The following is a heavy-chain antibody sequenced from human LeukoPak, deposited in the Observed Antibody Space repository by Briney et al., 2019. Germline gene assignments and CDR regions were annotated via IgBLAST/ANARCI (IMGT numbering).Heavy chain of an antibody. V-gene: IGHV1-8*03. D-gene: IGHD2-8*02. CDR3: ARARRTGPDYYYYYMDD. CDR2: MNPNSGNT. Sequence: GASVKVSCKASGYTFTSYNINWVRQATGQGLEWMGWMNPNSGNTGYAQKFQGRVTITRNTSISTAYMELSSLRSEDTAVYYCARARRTGPDYYYYYMDDWGKGTTVTVSS. CDR1: GYTFTSYN. J-gene: IGHJ6*03.